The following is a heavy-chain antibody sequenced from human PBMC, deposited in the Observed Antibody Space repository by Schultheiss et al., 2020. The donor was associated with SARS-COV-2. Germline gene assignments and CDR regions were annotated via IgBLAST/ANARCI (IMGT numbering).Heavy chain of an antibody. CDR3: ARYSSGWSGSYNYYYMDV. V-gene: IGHV3-19*01. CDR2: VSWNGSRT. D-gene: IGHD6-19*01. J-gene: IGHJ6*03. Sequence: GESLKISCAASGFTVSSNYMSWVRQAPGKGLEWVSGVSWNGSRTHYADSVKGRFIISRDNSKITLYLQMDSLRAEDTATYYCARYSSGWSGSYNYYYMDVWGKGSTVTVAS. CDR1: GFTVSSNY.